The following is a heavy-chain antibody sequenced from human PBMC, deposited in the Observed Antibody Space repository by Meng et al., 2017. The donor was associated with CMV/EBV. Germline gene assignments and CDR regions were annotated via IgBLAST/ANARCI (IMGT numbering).Heavy chain of an antibody. J-gene: IGHJ3*02. V-gene: IGHV3-23*01. CDR3: AKTSGANRVGAFDI. D-gene: IGHD4/OR15-4a*01. Sequence: GESLKISCAASGFTFSSYAMSWVRQAPGKGLEWVSAISGSGGSTYYADSVKGRFTISRDNSKNTRYLQMNSLRAEDTAGYYGAKTSGANRVGAFDIWGQGTMVTVSS. CDR1: GFTFSSYA. CDR2: ISGSGGST.